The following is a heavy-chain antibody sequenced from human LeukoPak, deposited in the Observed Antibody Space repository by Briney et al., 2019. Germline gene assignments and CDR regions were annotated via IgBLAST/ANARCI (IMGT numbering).Heavy chain of an antibody. CDR2: INQDGSQK. Sequence: GGSLRLPCAASGLTFSSYWMDWVRQAPGKGLEWVANINQDGSQKYYVDSVKGRFTISRDNAENSLYLQMNSLRAEDTAVYYCSGSLNSWGQGTLVTVSS. CDR3: SGSLNS. V-gene: IGHV3-7*01. J-gene: IGHJ4*02. CDR1: GLTFSSYW.